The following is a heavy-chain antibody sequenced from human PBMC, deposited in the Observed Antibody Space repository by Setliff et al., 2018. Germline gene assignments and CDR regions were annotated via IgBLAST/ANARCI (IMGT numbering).Heavy chain of an antibody. D-gene: IGHD4-17*01. CDR2: IIPVLGMT. J-gene: IGHJ6*03. V-gene: IGHV1-69*10. Sequence: ASVKVSCKASGAPFNAYGVSWVRQAPGQGLEWMGAIIPVLGMTDYAQKSQGRLTITADQSTTTVYMELSSLRFDDTALYYCARGPSPTVTPSRLIYFYHMDVWGTGTTVTV. CDR3: ARGPSPTVTPSRLIYFYHMDV. CDR1: GAPFNAYG.